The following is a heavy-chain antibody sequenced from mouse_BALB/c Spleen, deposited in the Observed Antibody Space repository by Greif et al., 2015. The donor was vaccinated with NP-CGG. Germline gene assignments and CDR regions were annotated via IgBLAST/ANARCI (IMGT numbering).Heavy chain of an antibody. CDR2: IDPENGNT. CDR3: ARGGTPYWYFDV. D-gene: IGHD2-14*01. V-gene: IGHV14-1*02. J-gene: IGHJ1*01. CDR1: GFNIKDYY. Sequence: EVMLVESGAELVRPGALVKLSCKASGFNIKDYYMHWVKQRPEQGLEWIGWIDPENGNTIYDPKFQGKASITADTSSNTAYLQLSSLTYEDTAVYYCARGGTPYWYFDVWGAGTTVTVSS.